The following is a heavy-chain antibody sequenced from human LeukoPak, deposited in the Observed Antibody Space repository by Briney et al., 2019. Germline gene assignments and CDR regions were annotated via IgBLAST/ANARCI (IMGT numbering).Heavy chain of an antibody. CDR3: ARDSGYCSGGSCYADY. CDR2: IIPIFGTA. V-gene: IGHV1-69*06. J-gene: IGHJ4*02. Sequence: SVKVSCKASGGTFSSYAISWVRQAPGQGLEWMGRIIPIFGTANYAQKFQGRVTITADKSTSTAYMELSSLRSEDTAVYYCARDSGYCSGGSCYADYWGQGTLATVSS. D-gene: IGHD2-15*01. CDR1: GGTFSSYA.